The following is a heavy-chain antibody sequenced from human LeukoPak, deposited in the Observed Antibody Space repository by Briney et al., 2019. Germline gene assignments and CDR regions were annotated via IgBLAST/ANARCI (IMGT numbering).Heavy chain of an antibody. Sequence: SQTLSLTCTVSGGSISSGNYFWSWIRQPAGKGLEWIGHIYTSGSTTYNPSLKSRVTISVDPSKNQFSLKLSSVTAADTAIYYCARSAWPTFNFDHWGQGTLVTVSS. V-gene: IGHV4-61*09. D-gene: IGHD5-12*01. CDR3: ARSAWPTFNFDH. CDR2: IYTSGST. CDR1: GGSISSGNYF. J-gene: IGHJ4*02.